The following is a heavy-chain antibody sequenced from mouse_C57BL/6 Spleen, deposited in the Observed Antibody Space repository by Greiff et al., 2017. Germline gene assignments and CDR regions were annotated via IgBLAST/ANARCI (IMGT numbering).Heavy chain of an antibody. Sequence: QVQLQQPGAELVKPGASVKISCKASGYAFSSYWMNWVKQRPGQGLEWIGQIYPGDGDTNYNGKFKGKATLTEDKSSSTAYMQLSSLTSEDSAVYFGARGGDYDKAYYFDDWGKGTTLTVSS. CDR1: GYAFSSYW. CDR2: IYPGDGDT. J-gene: IGHJ2*01. CDR3: ARGGDYDKAYYFDD. D-gene: IGHD2-4*01. V-gene: IGHV1-80*01.